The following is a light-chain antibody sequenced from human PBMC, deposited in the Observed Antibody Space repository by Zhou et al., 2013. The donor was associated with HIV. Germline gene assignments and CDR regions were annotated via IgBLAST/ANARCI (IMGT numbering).Light chain of an antibody. CDR1: QSVSSK. CDR3: QQYNNWPPMYT. V-gene: IGKV3-15*01. CDR2: GAS. J-gene: IGKJ2*01. Sequence: EIVMTQSPATLSVSPGERATLSCRASQSVSSKLAWYQQKPGQAPRLLIYGASTRVTGTPARFSGSGSGTEFTLTISSLQSEDFAVYYCQQYNNWPPMYTFGQGTKLEIK.